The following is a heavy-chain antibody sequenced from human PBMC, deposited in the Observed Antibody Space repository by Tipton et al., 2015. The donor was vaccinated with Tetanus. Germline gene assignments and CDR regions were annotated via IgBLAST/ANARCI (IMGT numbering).Heavy chain of an antibody. V-gene: IGHV4-39*01. J-gene: IGHJ4*02. D-gene: IGHD3-9*01. CDR3: VGGDGSGYRFDY. CDR2: IYHRGNT. CDR1: GGSISSSSYY. Sequence: TLSLTCTVSGGSISSSSYYWGWIRQSPGKGLEWIGNIYHRGNTYYNPSLKSRVAISVDTSKNQLSLNLRSVTAGDTATYYCVGGDGSGYRFDYWGQGALVTVPS.